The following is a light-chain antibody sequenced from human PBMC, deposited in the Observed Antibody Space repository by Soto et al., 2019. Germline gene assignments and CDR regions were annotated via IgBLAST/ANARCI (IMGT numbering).Light chain of an antibody. CDR2: EVS. V-gene: IGLV2-8*01. Sequence: QSALTQPPSASGSPGQSVTISCTGTSSDVGGYNDVSWYQQHPGKAPKLIIYEVSKRPSGVPDHFSGYKSGNTSSLPVSGLQAEDEADYYCSSFAGRTPYVFGTGTKLTVL. CDR1: SSDVGGYND. CDR3: SSFAGRTPYV. J-gene: IGLJ1*01.